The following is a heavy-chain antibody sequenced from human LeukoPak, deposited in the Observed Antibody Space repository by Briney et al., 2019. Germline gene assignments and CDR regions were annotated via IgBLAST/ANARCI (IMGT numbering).Heavy chain of an antibody. Sequence: GGSLRLSCVASGFTFTNYAMHWVRQAPAKGLEWVAVISYDGSNKYYADSVKGRFIISRDNSKNTLYLQMNSLRAEDTAVYYCARGPVGDSSGYRVRGAFDIWGQGTMVTVSS. V-gene: IGHV3-30-3*01. CDR2: ISYDGSNK. CDR1: GFTFTNYA. D-gene: IGHD3-22*01. J-gene: IGHJ3*02. CDR3: ARGPVGDSSGYRVRGAFDI.